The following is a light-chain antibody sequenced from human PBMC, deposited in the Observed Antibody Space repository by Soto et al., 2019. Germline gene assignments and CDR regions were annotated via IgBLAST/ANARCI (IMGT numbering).Light chain of an antibody. J-gene: IGKJ1*01. CDR3: QQSYSTPPWT. V-gene: IGKV1-39*01. CDR2: AAS. CDR1: QSISSY. Sequence: DIQMTQSPSSLSASVGDRVTITCRPSQSISSYLNWYQQKPGKAPKLLIYAASSLQSGVPSRFSGSGSGKDFTLTISSLQPEDFATYYCQQSYSTPPWTFGQGTKVEIK.